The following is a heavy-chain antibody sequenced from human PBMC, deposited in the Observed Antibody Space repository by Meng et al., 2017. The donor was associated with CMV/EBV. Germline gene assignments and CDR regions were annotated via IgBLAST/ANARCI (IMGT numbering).Heavy chain of an antibody. CDR1: GFTFSSYG. V-gene: IGHV3-30*02. D-gene: IGHD4-11*01. CDR3: AREISHYGINWFDP. J-gene: IGHJ5*02. Sequence: GESLKISCAASGFTFSSYGMHWVRQAPGKGLEWVAFIRYDGSNKYYADSVKGRFTISRDNSKNMLYLQMNSLRAEDTAVYYCAREISHYGINWFDPWGQGTLVTVSS. CDR2: IRYDGSNK.